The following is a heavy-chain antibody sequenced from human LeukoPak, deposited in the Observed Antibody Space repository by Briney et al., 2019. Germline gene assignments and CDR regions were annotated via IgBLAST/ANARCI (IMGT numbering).Heavy chain of an antibody. CDR2: IYYSGST. CDR1: GGSISSYY. V-gene: IGHV4-59*01. CDR3: ARAKNYGGDFDY. Sequence: PSETLSLTCTVSGGSISSYYWSWIRQPPGKGLEWIGYIYYSGSTNYNPSLKSRVTISVDTSKNQFSLKLSSVTAADTAVYYCARAKNYGGDFDYWGQGTLVTVSS. J-gene: IGHJ4*02. D-gene: IGHD4-23*01.